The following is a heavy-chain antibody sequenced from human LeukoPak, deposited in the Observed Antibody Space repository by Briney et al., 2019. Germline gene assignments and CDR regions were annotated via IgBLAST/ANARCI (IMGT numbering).Heavy chain of an antibody. J-gene: IGHJ4*02. CDR2: ISYDGSNK. V-gene: IGHV3-30*18. CDR3: AKDYYGGNSGPFDY. Sequence: GGSLRLSCAASGFTFSSYGMHWVRQAPGKGLEWVAVISYDGSNKYYADSEKGRFTISRDNSKNTLYLQMNSLRAEDTAVYYCAKDYYGGNSGPFDYWGQGTLVTVSS. CDR1: GFTFSSYG. D-gene: IGHD4-23*01.